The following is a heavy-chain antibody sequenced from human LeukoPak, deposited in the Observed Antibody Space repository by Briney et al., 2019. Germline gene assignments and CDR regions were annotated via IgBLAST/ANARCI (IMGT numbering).Heavy chain of an antibody. Sequence: GGSLRLSCAASGFTFSSYAMSWVRQAPGKGLEWVSAISSSGGSTYYADSVKGRFTISRDNSKNTLYLQMNSLRAEDTAVYYCAKSWSSGWYYFDYWGQGTLVTVSS. CDR2: ISSSGGST. CDR1: GFTFSSYA. J-gene: IGHJ4*02. V-gene: IGHV3-23*01. D-gene: IGHD6-19*01. CDR3: AKSWSSGWYYFDY.